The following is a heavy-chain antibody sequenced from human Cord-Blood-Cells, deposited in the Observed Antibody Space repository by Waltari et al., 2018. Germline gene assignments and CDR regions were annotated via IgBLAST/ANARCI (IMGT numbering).Heavy chain of an antibody. CDR3: ARGSITIFGVVNAFDI. V-gene: IGHV1-8*03. D-gene: IGHD3-3*01. Sequence: QVQLVQSGAEVKKPGASVKVSCKASGYTFTSYDINWVRQATGQGLEWMGLMNPNSGNTGYAQKFQGRVTITRNTSISTAYRELSSLRSEDTAVYYCARGSITIFGVVNAFDIWGQGTMVTVSS. CDR1: GYTFTSYD. J-gene: IGHJ3*02. CDR2: MNPNSGNT.